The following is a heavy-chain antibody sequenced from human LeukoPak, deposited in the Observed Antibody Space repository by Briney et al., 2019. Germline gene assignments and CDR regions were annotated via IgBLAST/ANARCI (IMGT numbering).Heavy chain of an antibody. Sequence: GGSLRLSCAASGFTFSRNGMHWVRQAQGKGLEWVAVILPDGSDKYYADSVTGRLTISRDNSKNTLYLQMNSLRVDDTAVYYCARNARDSVFDLWGQGTMVTVSS. CDR1: GFTFSRNG. J-gene: IGHJ3*01. CDR2: ILPDGSDK. V-gene: IGHV3-33*01. CDR3: ARNARDSVFDL.